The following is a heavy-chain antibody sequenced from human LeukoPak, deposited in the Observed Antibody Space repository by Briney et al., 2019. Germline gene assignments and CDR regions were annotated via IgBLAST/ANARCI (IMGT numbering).Heavy chain of an antibody. CDR2: ISGSGGST. D-gene: IGHD3-10*01. J-gene: IGHJ4*02. V-gene: IGHV3-23*01. CDR3: AKGDRYGSGSYDY. Sequence: GGSLRLFCAASGFTFSSYAMSWVRQAPGKGLEWVSAISGSGGSTYYADSVKGRFTISRDNSKNTLYLQMNSLRAEDTAVYYCAKGDRYGSGSYDYWGQGTLVTVSS. CDR1: GFTFSSYA.